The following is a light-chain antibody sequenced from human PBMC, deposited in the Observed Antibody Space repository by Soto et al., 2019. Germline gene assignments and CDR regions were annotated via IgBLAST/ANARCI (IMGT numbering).Light chain of an antibody. CDR3: QTYNSGAWT. CDR1: QGINNY. J-gene: IGKJ1*01. V-gene: IGKV1-27*01. Sequence: IQMTQSPSSLSACVGDRVTITCRASQGINNYLAWYQQKPGKVPKLLIFAAFTLQSGVTSRFSGSGSGTDFTLTISSLQPEDVATYYCQTYNSGAWTVGPGTKVDIK. CDR2: AAF.